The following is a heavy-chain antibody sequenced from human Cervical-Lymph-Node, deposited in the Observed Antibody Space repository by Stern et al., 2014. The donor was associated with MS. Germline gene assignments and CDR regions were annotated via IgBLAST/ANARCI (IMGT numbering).Heavy chain of an antibody. CDR3: ATMVGATDDVFDY. J-gene: IGHJ4*02. V-gene: IGHV1-58*01. D-gene: IGHD1-26*01. CDR2: IVVGSGNT. CDR1: GFTFTSSA. Sequence: QLVQSGPEVKKPGTSVKVSCKASGFTFTSSAVQWVRQARGQRLEWIGWIVVGSGNTNYAQKFQGRVSMTEDTSTDTAYMELSSLRSEDTAVYYCATMVGATDDVFDYWGQGTLVTVSS.